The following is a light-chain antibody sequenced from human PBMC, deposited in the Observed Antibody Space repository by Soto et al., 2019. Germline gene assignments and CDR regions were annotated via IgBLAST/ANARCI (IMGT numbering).Light chain of an antibody. J-gene: IGKJ1*01. V-gene: IGKV1-39*01. CDR3: PQSYSTPRT. CDR2: AAS. CDR1: QSISNY. Sequence: DIQMTQSPSSLSASVGDRVTITCRASQSISNYLNWYQQKPGKAPKLLMFAASSLQSGVPSRFSGGGSGTDFTLTISSLQPEDFATYYCPQSYSTPRTFGQGTKVEIK.